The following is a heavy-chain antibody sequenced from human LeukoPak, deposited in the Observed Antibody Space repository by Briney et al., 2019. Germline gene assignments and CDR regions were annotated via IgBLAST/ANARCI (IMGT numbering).Heavy chain of an antibody. Sequence: PGGSLRLSCAASGFTFSSYSMNWVRQAPGKGLEWVSSMSTSSSYRYSADSVKGRFPISRDNAKNSLYLQMNSLRAEDTGVYYCVRDTFSPDAFDIWGQGTMVTVSS. CDR1: GFTFSSYS. J-gene: IGHJ3*02. V-gene: IGHV3-21*01. CDR2: MSTSSSYR. CDR3: VRDTFSPDAFDI. D-gene: IGHD3-16*01.